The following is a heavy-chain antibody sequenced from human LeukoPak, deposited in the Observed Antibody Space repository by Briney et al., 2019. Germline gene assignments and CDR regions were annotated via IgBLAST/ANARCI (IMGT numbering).Heavy chain of an antibody. CDR2: IKQDGSEE. D-gene: IGHD2-15*01. CDR1: GFTFSNYW. J-gene: IGHJ6*02. V-gene: IGHV3-7*03. CDR3: ARGGYYENYYYGMDV. Sequence: GGSLRLSCAASGFTFSNYWMHWVRQAPGKGLEWVANIKQDGSEEYYVGSVKGRFSISRDNAKNSVYLQMNSLRAEDTAVYYCARGGYYENYYYGMDVWGQGTTVTVSS.